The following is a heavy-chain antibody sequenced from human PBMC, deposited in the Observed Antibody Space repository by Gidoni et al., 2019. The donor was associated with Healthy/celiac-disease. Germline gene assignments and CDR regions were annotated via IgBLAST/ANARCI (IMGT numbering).Heavy chain of an antibody. CDR2: IYSGGST. V-gene: IGHV3-66*01. CDR1: GLTVTSNY. J-gene: IGHJ6*04. CDR3: ASPTYYYGSGSYYTPGVLDV. Sequence: EVQLVESGGGLVQPGGSLLLSCDASGLTVTSNYLSWVRQGSGKGREWVSVIYSGGSTYYADSVKSRITITRDNSKNTLYLQMNSLRAEDTAVYYWASPTYYYGSGSYYTPGVLDVWGKGTTVTVSS. D-gene: IGHD3-10*01.